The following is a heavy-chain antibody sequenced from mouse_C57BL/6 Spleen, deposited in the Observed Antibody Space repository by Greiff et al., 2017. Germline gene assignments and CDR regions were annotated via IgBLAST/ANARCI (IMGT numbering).Heavy chain of an antibody. D-gene: IGHD2-3*01. Sequence: LKQSGASVKISCKASGYAFSSYWMNWVKQRPGKGLEWIGQIYPGDGDTNYNGKFKGKATLTADKSSSTAYMQLSSLPSEDSAVYFCARNDDGYSYFDYWGQGTTRTGSS. J-gene: IGHJ2*01. V-gene: IGHV1-80*01. CDR2: IYPGDGDT. CDR1: GYAFSSYW. CDR3: ARNDDGYSYFDY.